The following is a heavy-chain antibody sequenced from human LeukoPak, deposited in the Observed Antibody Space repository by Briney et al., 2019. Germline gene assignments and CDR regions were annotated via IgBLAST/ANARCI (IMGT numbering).Heavy chain of an antibody. Sequence: GGSLRLSCAASGFTFSSYWMSWVRQAPGKGLEWVANIKHDGSDKYYVDSVEGRFTISRDNAENSLYLQMNSLRAEDTAMYYCARSQSLGYWGQGTLVTVSS. CDR1: GFTFSSYW. CDR3: ARSQSLGY. J-gene: IGHJ4*02. CDR2: IKHDGSDK. V-gene: IGHV3-7*04.